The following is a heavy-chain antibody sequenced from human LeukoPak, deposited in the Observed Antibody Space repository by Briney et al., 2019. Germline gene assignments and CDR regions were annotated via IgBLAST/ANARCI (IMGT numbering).Heavy chain of an antibody. D-gene: IGHD4-17*01. CDR2: IRSNSYGGTT. CDR1: GFTFGDFS. V-gene: IGHV3-49*03. CDR3: ARPLTTLTTMDY. J-gene: IGHJ4*02. Sequence: GGSLRLSCAGSGFTFGDFSLSWFRQAPGKGLEWVGFIRSNSYGGTTEYAASVQGRFTISRDDSKSIAYLQVNSLKTEDTAVYFCARPLTTLTTMDYWGQGTLVTVSS.